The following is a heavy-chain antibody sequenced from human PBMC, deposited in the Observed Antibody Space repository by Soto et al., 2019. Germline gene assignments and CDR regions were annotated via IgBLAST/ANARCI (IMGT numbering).Heavy chain of an antibody. CDR2: ISGSAGGT. Sequence: EVQVVESGGGLVQPGGSLRLSCATSKFTFSAYAMTWVRQAPGEGLEWVSSISGSAGGTSYADSVKGRFSISRDNSKNTLYLRMNSLRVEDTAVYYCTRDPNGDHIGAFDCWCQGIVVTVSS. J-gene: IGHJ3*01. V-gene: IGHV3-23*04. CDR3: TRDPNGDHIGAFDC. CDR1: KFTFSAYA. D-gene: IGHD4-17*01.